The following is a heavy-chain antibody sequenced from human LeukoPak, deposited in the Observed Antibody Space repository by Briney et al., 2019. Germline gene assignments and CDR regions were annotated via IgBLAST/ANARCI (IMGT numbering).Heavy chain of an antibody. J-gene: IGHJ4*02. Sequence: PGGSLRLSCAASGFTFSSYAMSWVRQAPGKGQEWVSAISGSGGSTYYADSVKGRFTIPRDNSKNTLYLQMNSLRAEDTAVYYCAKDVHRRLTYYFDYWGQGTLVTVSS. CDR2: ISGSGGST. CDR3: AKDVHRRLTYYFDY. D-gene: IGHD3-10*02. V-gene: IGHV3-23*01. CDR1: GFTFSSYA.